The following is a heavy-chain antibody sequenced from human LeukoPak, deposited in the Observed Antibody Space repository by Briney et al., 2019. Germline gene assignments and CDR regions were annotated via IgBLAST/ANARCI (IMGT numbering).Heavy chain of an antibody. Sequence: GGSLRLSCAASGFTFSTSAMTWVRQAPGKGLEWVSGISGSGATDYADSVKGRFAISRDNSKNTLYLQMNSLRAEDTALYYCARDVSPDWYFDLWGRGTLVTVSS. CDR1: GFTFSTSA. J-gene: IGHJ2*01. V-gene: IGHV3-23*01. CDR2: ISGSGAT. D-gene: IGHD5/OR15-5a*01. CDR3: ARDVSPDWYFDL.